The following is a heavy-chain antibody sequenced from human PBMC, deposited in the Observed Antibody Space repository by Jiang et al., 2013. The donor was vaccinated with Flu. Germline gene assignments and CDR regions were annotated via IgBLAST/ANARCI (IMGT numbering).Heavy chain of an antibody. V-gene: IGHV1-69*01. D-gene: IGHD6-19*01. J-gene: IGHJ4*02. CDR1: GGTFSSYA. CDR3: ATTIAPYSSGHHPYFDY. Sequence: GAEVKKPGSSVKVSCKASGGTFSSYAISWVRRAPGQGLEWMGGIIPIFGTANYAQKFQGRVTITADESTSTAYMELSSLRSEDTAVYYCATTIAPYSSGHHPYFDYWGQGTLVTVSS. CDR2: IIPIFGTA.